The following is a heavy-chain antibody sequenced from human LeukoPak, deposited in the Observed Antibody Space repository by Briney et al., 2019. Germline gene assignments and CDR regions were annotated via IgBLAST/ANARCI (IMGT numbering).Heavy chain of an antibody. CDR2: IYTSGST. CDR3: ARTGYYASSYWYFDL. J-gene: IGHJ2*01. D-gene: IGHD3-9*01. Sequence: PSETLSLTCTDSGGAISSYYWSWIRQPAVKGLEWIGRIYTSGSTNYNPSLKGRVTMSVDMSKNQFSLKLSSVTAADTAVYYCARTGYYASSYWYFDLWGRGTLVTVSS. V-gene: IGHV4-4*07. CDR1: GGAISSYY.